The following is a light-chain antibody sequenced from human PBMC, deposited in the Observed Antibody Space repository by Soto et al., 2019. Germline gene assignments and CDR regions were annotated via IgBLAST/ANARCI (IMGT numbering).Light chain of an antibody. CDR1: QSINDW. CDR3: QQYNSYSCT. J-gene: IGKJ1*01. Sequence: DIQMTQSPSTLSASVADRVTITCRASQSINDWLAWYQQKPGKAPKLLIYKASSLESGVTSRCSGSGSGTEFTLTISSLPPDDSATYYCQQYNSYSCTFGHGTKVEIK. CDR2: KAS. V-gene: IGKV1-5*03.